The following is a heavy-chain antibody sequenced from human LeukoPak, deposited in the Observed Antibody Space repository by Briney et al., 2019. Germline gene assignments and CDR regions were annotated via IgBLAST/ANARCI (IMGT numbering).Heavy chain of an antibody. Sequence: GGSLRLSCAASGLRFDSHWMTWVRQAPGKGLEWVGNIKENGAEIYYVDSVRGRFTISRDNAKNSMYLQMNSLRAEDTAVYYCRRLCGNYGGVIDYWGRGTLVTVSS. J-gene: IGHJ4*02. CDR3: RRLCGNYGGVIDY. CDR1: GLRFDSHW. D-gene: IGHD4-17*01. V-gene: IGHV3-7*01. CDR2: IKENGAEI.